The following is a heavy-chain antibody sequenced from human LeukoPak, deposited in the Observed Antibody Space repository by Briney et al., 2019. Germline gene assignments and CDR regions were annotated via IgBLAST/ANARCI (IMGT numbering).Heavy chain of an antibody. CDR2: IIPIFGTA. D-gene: IGHD3-10*01. CDR3: ARAMVRGVISEGLVGY. CDR1: GGTFSSYA. V-gene: IGHV1-69*13. Sequence: AASVKVSCKASGGTFSSYAISWVRQAPGQGLEWMGGIIPIFGTANYAQKFQGRVTITADESTSTAYMELSSLRSEDTAVYYCARAMVRGVISEGLVGYWGQGTLVTVSS. J-gene: IGHJ4*02.